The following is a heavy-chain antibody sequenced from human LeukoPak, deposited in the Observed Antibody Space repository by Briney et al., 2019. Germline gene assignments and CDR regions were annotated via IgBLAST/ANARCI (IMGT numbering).Heavy chain of an antibody. D-gene: IGHD3-3*01. CDR2: ISSGSTYI. J-gene: IGHJ3*02. Sequence: KPGGSLRLSCAASGFTFSDSYMSWIRQVPGKGLEWVSSISSGSTYIYNADSVQGRFTISRDNAKNSLFLLVNSLRAEDTAVYYCARDKNGVFDIWGQGTMVTVYS. CDR1: GFTFSDSY. CDR3: ARDKNGVFDI. V-gene: IGHV3-11*04.